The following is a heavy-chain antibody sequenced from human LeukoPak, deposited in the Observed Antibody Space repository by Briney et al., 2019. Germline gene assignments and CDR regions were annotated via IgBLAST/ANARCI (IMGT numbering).Heavy chain of an antibody. Sequence: ASVKVSCKASGYTFTSYYMHWVRQAPGQGLEWMGIINPSGGSTSYAQKFQGRVTMTRDTSTSTVYMELRSLRSEDTAVYYCAREAWPHYYYYYGMDVWGQGTTVTVSS. V-gene: IGHV1-46*01. CDR3: AREAWPHYYYYYGMDV. J-gene: IGHJ6*02. CDR2: INPSGGST. CDR1: GYTFTSYY.